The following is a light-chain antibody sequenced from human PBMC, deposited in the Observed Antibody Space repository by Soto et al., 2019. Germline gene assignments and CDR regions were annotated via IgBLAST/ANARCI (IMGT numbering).Light chain of an antibody. CDR1: QSVSSSY. CDR3: QQRSRWPLT. V-gene: IGKV3D-20*02. J-gene: IGKJ4*01. Sequence: EIVLTQSPGTLSLSPGERATLSCRASQSVSSSYLAWYQQKPGQAPRLLIYGASSRATGIPDRFSSSGSGTDFTLAISSLEPEDFAVYYCQQRSRWPLTFGGGTKVDIK. CDR2: GAS.